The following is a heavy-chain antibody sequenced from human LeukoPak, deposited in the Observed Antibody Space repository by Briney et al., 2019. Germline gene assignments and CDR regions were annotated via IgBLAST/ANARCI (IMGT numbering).Heavy chain of an antibody. CDR3: ARVHSGCITMVRGGGGWFDP. V-gene: IGHV3-11*01. D-gene: IGHD3-10*01. J-gene: IGHJ5*02. CDR2: ISSSGSTI. Sequence: GGSLRLSCAASGFTFSDYYMSWIRQAPGKGLDWVSYISSSGSTIYYADSVKGRFTISRDNAKNSLYLQMNSLRAEDTAVYYCARVHSGCITMVRGGGGWFDPWGQGTLVTVSS. CDR1: GFTFSDYY.